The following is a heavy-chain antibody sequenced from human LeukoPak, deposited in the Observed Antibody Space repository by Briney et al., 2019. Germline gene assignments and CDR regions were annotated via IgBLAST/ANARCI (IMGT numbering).Heavy chain of an antibody. Sequence: EASVKVSCTASGGTFSSYAISWVRQAPGQGLEWMGGIIPIFGTANYAQKFQGRVTITADESTSTAYMELSSLRSEDTAVYYCARDEVTIFGVVIPTFDYWGQGTLVTVSS. J-gene: IGHJ4*02. V-gene: IGHV1-69*13. D-gene: IGHD3-3*01. CDR2: IIPIFGTA. CDR3: ARDEVTIFGVVIPTFDY. CDR1: GGTFSSYA.